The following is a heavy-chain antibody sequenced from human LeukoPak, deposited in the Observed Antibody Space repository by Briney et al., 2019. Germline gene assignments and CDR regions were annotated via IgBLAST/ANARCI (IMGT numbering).Heavy chain of an antibody. CDR3: AKDTPQRIAAAGWDHYYYYGMDV. Sequence: GGSLRLSCAASGFTFDDYAMHWVRQAPGKGLEWVSLISWDGGSTYYADSVKGRFTISRDNSKNSLYLQMNSLRAEDTALYYCAKDTPQRIAAAGWDHYYYYGMDVWGQGTTVTVSS. D-gene: IGHD6-13*01. CDR2: ISWDGGST. V-gene: IGHV3-43D*03. CDR1: GFTFDDYA. J-gene: IGHJ6*02.